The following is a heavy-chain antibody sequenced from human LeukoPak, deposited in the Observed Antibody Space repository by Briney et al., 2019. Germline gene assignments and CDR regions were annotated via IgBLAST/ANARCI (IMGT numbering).Heavy chain of an antibody. J-gene: IGHJ3*02. CDR2: IIPILGIA. D-gene: IGHD3-9*01. CDR1: GGSFSSYA. CDR3: ARRDYDILTSLTNRAFDI. V-gene: IGHV1-69*04. Sequence: ASVKVSCKASGGSFSSYAISWVRQAPGQGLEWMGRIIPILGIANYAQKFQGRVTITADKSTSTSYMELSSLRSEDTAVYYCARRDYDILTSLTNRAFDIWGQGTMVTVSS.